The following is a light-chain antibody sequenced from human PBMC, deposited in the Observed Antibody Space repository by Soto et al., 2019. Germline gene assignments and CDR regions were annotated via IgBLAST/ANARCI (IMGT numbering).Light chain of an antibody. CDR2: DAA. J-gene: IGKJ3*01. Sequence: DLQLTQSPSSLSASVGDSVTITCRASQGLDDSLAWYQQRPRKAPHLLIYDAATLPSGAPSRFSASGSGTNFSLTISSLRPEDSANYYCLQADNFMFTFGPGTKVEVK. CDR3: LQADNFMFT. V-gene: IGKV1-12*01. CDR1: QGLDDS.